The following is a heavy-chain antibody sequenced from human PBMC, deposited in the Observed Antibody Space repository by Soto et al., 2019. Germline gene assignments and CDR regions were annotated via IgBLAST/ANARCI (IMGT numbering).Heavy chain of an antibody. CDR1: GGSISSYY. Sequence: SETLSLTCTVSGGSISSYYWSWLRQPPGKGLEWIGYIYYSGSTNYNPSLKSRVTISVDTSKNQFSLKLSSVTAADTAVYYCARVGVYCSGGSCYSSVDVWGQGTTVTVSS. CDR3: ARVGVYCSGGSCYSSVDV. CDR2: IYYSGST. V-gene: IGHV4-59*01. D-gene: IGHD2-15*01. J-gene: IGHJ6*02.